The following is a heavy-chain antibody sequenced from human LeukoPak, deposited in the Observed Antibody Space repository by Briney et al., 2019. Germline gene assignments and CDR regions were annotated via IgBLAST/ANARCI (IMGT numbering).Heavy chain of an antibody. D-gene: IGHD6-6*01. CDR3: ARDIAARPLDY. CDR1: GFTLSSYP. J-gene: IGHJ4*02. CDR2: ISGSGINT. Sequence: GGSLRLSCVGSGFTLSSYPLSWVRQAPGKGLEWVSAISGSGINTYYSDSVRGRFTISRDNSKNSLYLQMNSLRAEDTAVYYCARDIAARPLDYWGQGTLVTVSS. V-gene: IGHV3-23*01.